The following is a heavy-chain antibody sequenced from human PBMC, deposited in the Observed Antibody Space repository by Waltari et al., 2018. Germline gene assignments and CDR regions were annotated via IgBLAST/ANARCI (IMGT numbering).Heavy chain of an antibody. CDR3: AREMAATYGMDV. CDR2: IYSGGST. Sequence: EVQLVESGGGLIQPGGSLRLSCAASGFTVSSNYMSWVRQAPGKGLEWVSVIYSGGSTYYADSVKGRFTISRDNSKNTLYLQMSRLRSDDTAVYYCAREMAATYGMDVWGQGTTVTVSS. J-gene: IGHJ6*02. CDR1: GFTVSSNY. V-gene: IGHV3-53*01. D-gene: IGHD1-26*01.